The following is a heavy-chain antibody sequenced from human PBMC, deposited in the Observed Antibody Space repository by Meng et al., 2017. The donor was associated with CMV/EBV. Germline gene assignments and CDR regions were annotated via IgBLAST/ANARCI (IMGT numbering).Heavy chain of an antibody. Sequence: GESLKISCAASGFTFSSYSMNWVRQAPGKGLEWVAFIRYDGSNKYYADSVKGRFTISRDNSKNTLYLQMNSLRAEDTAVYYCAKDWGTVTTWGYFDYWGQGTLVTVSS. CDR3: AKDWGTVTTWGYFDY. V-gene: IGHV3-30*02. CDR2: IRYDGSNK. J-gene: IGHJ4*02. D-gene: IGHD4-11*01. CDR1: GFTFSSYS.